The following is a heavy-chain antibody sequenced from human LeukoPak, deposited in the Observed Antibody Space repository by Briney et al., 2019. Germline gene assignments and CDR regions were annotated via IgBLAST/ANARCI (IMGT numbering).Heavy chain of an antibody. D-gene: IGHD2-21*02. J-gene: IGHJ4*02. CDR1: GGSISRYY. CDR3: ARGGAYCGGDCYLDY. V-gene: IGHV4-4*07. CDR2: IYTSGTT. Sequence: SEALSLTCTVSGGSISRYYWNWIRQPAGKGLEWIGRIYTSGTTNYNPSLKSRVTMSVDTSKNQFSLKLSSVTAADTAVYYCARGGAYCGGDCYLDYWGQGTLVTVSS.